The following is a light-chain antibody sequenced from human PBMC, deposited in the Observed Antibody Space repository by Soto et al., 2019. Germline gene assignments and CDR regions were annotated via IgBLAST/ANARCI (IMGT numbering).Light chain of an antibody. CDR2: ATS. CDR3: QQYGSSPRT. V-gene: IGKV3-20*01. CDR1: QSVDSTY. J-gene: IGKJ1*01. Sequence: EIVMTQSPATLSVSPGDRATLSCRSSQSVDSTYLAWYQQKPDQSPRLLIYATSTRAAGIPDRFSGSGSGTDFTLTISRLEPDDVAVYYCQQYGSSPRTFGQGTKVDIK.